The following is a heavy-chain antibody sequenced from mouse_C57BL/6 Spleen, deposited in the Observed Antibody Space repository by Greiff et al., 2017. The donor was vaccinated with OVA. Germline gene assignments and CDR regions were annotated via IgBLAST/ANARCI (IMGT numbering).Heavy chain of an antibody. CDR3: AREKSYGNPFAY. CDR1: GYTFTSYW. J-gene: IGHJ3*01. D-gene: IGHD2-1*01. Sequence: VQLQQPGAELVRPGSSVKLSCKASGYTFTSYWMPWVKQRPIQGLEWIGNIDPSDSETHYNQKFKDKATLTVDKSSSTAYMQLSSLTSEDSAVYYCAREKSYGNPFAYWGKGTLVTVSA. CDR2: IDPSDSET. V-gene: IGHV1-52*01.